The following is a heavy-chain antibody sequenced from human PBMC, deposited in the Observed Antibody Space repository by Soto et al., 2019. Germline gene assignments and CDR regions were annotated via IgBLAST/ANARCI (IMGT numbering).Heavy chain of an antibody. V-gene: IGHV3-15*01. D-gene: IGHD2-15*01. CDR3: TKIVPVAEELDY. J-gene: IGHJ4*02. Sequence: EVQLVESGGGLVKPGESLRLSCAASGFTFTNVWMSWVRQAPGKALEWVGRIKDKTAGETIDYSAVLKGRFTISRDDSKNTLYLKMNSLKPEDRAVYYCTKIVPVAEELDYLGRGTLVTVSS. CDR1: GFTFTNVW. CDR2: IKDKTAGETI.